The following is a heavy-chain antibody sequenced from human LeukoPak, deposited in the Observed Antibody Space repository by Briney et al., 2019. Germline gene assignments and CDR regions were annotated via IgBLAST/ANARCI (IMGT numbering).Heavy chain of an antibody. V-gene: IGHV4-59*02. Sequence: TASETPSLTCTVSGGSVSSHSWSWLRQPPGKGLEWIGYIHYSGSTNYNPSLKSRATISVDTSKNQFSLKLSSVTPADTAVYYCASQGWWGQGTLVTVSS. CDR3: ASQGW. CDR2: IHYSGST. D-gene: IGHD6-19*01. J-gene: IGHJ4*02. CDR1: GGSVSSHS.